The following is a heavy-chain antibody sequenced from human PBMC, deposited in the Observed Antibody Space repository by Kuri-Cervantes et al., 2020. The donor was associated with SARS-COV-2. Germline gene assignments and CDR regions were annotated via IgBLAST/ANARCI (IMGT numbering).Heavy chain of an antibody. Sequence: ASVKVSCKASGYTFTSYGISWVRQAPGQGLERMGWISAYNGNTNYAQKLQGRVTMTTDTPTSTAYMELRSLRSDDTAVYYCAGSSIAPNYYYYGMDVWGQGTTVTVSS. V-gene: IGHV1-18*04. CDR3: AGSSIAPNYYYYGMDV. CDR1: GYTFTSYG. CDR2: ISAYNGNT. J-gene: IGHJ6*02. D-gene: IGHD3-10*01.